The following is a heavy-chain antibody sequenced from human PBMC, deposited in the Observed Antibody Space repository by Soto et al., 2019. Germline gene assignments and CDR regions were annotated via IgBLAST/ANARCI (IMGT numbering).Heavy chain of an antibody. V-gene: IGHV3-48*01. CDR3: ARDLAAAGTSYFDY. CDR1: GFTFSGYS. D-gene: IGHD6-13*01. CDR2: ISSSRTI. Sequence: GGSLRLSCAASGFTFSGYSMNWVRQAPGKGLEWVSYISSSRTIYYADSVKGRFTISRDNAKNSLYLQMNSLRAEDTAVYYCARDLAAAGTSYFDYWAQGTLVTVSS. J-gene: IGHJ4*02.